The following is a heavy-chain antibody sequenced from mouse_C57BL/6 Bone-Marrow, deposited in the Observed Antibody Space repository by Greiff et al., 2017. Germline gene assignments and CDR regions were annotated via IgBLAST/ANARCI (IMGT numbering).Heavy chain of an antibody. D-gene: IGHD2-4*01. J-gene: IGHJ3*01. CDR1: GYTFPDYE. CDR2: IDPETGGT. CDR3: TREGIYYDDDGGGPAGFAY. V-gene: IGHV1-15*01. Sequence: QVQLQQSGDELVRPGASVTLSCKALGYTFPDYEMHGVKQTPVHGVEWIGAIDPETGGTAYNQKFKGKAILTADKSSSPADMELRRLTSEDSAVYYCTREGIYYDDDGGGPAGFAYRGQGTLVTVSA.